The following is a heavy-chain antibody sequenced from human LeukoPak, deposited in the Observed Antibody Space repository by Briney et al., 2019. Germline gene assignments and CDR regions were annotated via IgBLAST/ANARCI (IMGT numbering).Heavy chain of an antibody. D-gene: IGHD6-13*01. CDR3: ARGGSRSSGAFDI. J-gene: IGHJ3*02. CDR2: INPYNGGT. V-gene: IGHV1-2*02. Sequence: GASVKVSRKASGYTFTGYYLHWVRQAPGQGLEWVVWINPYNGGTNSAQTFQGRVTMTRDTSIRTAYMELSRLRSDDTAVYYCARGGSRSSGAFDIWGQGTMVTVSS. CDR1: GYTFTGYY.